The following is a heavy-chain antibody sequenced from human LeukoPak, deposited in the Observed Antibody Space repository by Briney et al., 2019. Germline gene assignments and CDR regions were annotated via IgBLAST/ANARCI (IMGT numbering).Heavy chain of an antibody. CDR1: GFTFSSYA. J-gene: IGHJ4*02. CDR3: AKATTKDEAVLRYFDWLGTFDY. Sequence: GGSLRLSCAASGFTFSSYAMSWVRQAPAKGLEWVSAISGSGGSTYYADSVKGWFTISRDNSKNTLYLQMNSLRAEDTAVYYCAKATTKDEAVLRYFDWLGTFDYWGQGTLVTVSS. CDR2: ISGSGGST. D-gene: IGHD3-9*01. V-gene: IGHV3-23*01.